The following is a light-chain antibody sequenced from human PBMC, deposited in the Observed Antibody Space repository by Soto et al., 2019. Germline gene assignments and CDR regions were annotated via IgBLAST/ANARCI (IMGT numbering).Light chain of an antibody. CDR3: TSYAGSNNLV. Sequence: QSALTQPPSASGSPGQSVTISCTGTSSDIGGYNYVSWYQQHPGKAPNLIIYEVSKRPSGVPDRFSGSKSGNTASLTVSGLQAEDEADYYCTSYAGSNNLVFAGGTKLTVL. CDR1: SSDIGGYNY. V-gene: IGLV2-8*01. CDR2: EVS. J-gene: IGLJ3*02.